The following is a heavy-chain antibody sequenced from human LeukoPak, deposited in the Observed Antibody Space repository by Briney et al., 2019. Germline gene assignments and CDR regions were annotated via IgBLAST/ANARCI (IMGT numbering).Heavy chain of an antibody. V-gene: IGHV4-30-4*02. CDR3: ARDHSYYFGSQTSTLDV. Sequence: SDTLSLPCTITGASMGTGGFYWPWIRQPPAEGLEWIGYNYYTGSVDYNASLKSRLTISLDTSKSQFSLKLTSVTAADTAVYYCARDHSYYFGSQTSTLDVWGQGTAVTVSS. CDR1: GASMGTGGFY. CDR2: NYYTGSV. J-gene: IGHJ6*02. D-gene: IGHD3-10*01.